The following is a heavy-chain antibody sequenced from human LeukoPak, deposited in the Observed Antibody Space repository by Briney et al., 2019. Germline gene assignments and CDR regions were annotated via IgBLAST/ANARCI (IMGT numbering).Heavy chain of an antibody. V-gene: IGHV4-59*01. CDR1: GGSISSYY. D-gene: IGHD6-6*01. Sequence: PSETLSLTCTVSGGSISSYYWSWIRQPPGKGLEWIGYIYYSGSTNYNPSLKSRVTISVDTSKNQFSLKLSSVTAADTAVYYCARETYSSSSQGNYYYYMDVWGKGTTVTVSS. J-gene: IGHJ6*03. CDR3: ARETYSSSSQGNYYYYMDV. CDR2: IYYSGST.